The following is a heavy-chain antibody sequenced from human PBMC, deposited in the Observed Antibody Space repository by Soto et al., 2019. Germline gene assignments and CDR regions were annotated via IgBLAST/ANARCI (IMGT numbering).Heavy chain of an antibody. CDR1: GFTFSNAW. J-gene: IGHJ4*02. D-gene: IGHD3-22*01. CDR3: NGVTYYYDSSGYLYYFDY. CDR2: IKSKTDGGTT. V-gene: IGHV3-15*01. Sequence: GGSLRLSCAASGFTFSNAWMSWVRQAPGKGLEWVGRIKSKTDGGTTDYAAPVKGRFTISRDDSKNTLYLQMNSLKTEDTAVYYCNGVTYYYDSSGYLYYFDYWGQGTLVTVSS.